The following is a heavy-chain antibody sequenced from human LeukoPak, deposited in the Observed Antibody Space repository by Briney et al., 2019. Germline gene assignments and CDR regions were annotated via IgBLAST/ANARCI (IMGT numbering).Heavy chain of an antibody. CDR2: MNPNRGNT. V-gene: IGHV1-8*01. D-gene: IGHD6-13*01. CDR3: ARGAAGDY. CDR1: GYTFTSYD. J-gene: IGHJ4*02. Sequence: ASVRVSCKASGYTFTSYDINWVRQAPGQGLEGMGWMNPNRGNTVYAEKFQGRVTITRTTSISTAYMELSSLRSEDTAVYYCARGAAGDYWGQGTLVTVSS.